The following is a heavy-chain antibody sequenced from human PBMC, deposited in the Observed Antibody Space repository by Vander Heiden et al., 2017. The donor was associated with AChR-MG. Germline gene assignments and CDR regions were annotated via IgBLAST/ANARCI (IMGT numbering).Heavy chain of an antibody. V-gene: IGHV3-21*01. CDR2: ISSSSSYI. J-gene: IGHJ6*02. D-gene: IGHD4-17*01. Sequence: EVQLVESGGGLVKPGGSLRLSCAASGFTFSSHSMNWVRQAPGKGLEWVSSISSSSSYIYYADSVKGRFTISRDNAKNSLYLQMNSLRAEDTAVYYCARGLGILAVTTSYSSAAVWGQGTTVTVSS. CDR1: GFTFSSHS. CDR3: ARGLGILAVTTSYSSAAV.